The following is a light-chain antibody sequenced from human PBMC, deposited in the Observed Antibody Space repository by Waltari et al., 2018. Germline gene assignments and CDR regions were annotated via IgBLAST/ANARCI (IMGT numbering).Light chain of an antibody. Sequence: QSVLTQPPSTSGTPGQRVTISCSGSNSNIGSNYVYWYQQVPGMAPKLLIYKNTQRPSGVPDRFSGSKSGTSASLAISALRSEDEADYYCAAWDDSLSAVPFGGGTKVTVL. CDR1: NSNIGSNY. CDR2: KNT. J-gene: IGLJ2*01. V-gene: IGLV1-47*01. CDR3: AAWDDSLSAVP.